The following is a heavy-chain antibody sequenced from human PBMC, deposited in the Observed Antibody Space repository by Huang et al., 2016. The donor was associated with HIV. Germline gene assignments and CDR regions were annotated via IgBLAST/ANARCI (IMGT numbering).Heavy chain of an antibody. CDR3: ARHMDCSSSSCLAGGHERGPFDM. V-gene: IGHV4-39*01. D-gene: IGHD2-2*01. CDR2: IYYRGSN. J-gene: IGHJ3*02. CDR1: GGSISSSSYY. Sequence: QLQLQESGPGLVKPSETLSLTCSVSGGSISSSSYYWGWIRQPPGKGLEWIGSIYYRGSNFNNPALKSRVTISVDTSKNQFSLRLSSVTAADTSVYYCARHMDCSSSSCLAGGHERGPFDMWGQGTMVTVSS.